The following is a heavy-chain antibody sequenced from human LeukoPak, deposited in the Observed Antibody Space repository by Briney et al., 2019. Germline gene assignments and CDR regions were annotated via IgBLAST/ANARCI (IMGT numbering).Heavy chain of an antibody. CDR3: ARGLTVLRFLEWLVFGY. J-gene: IGHJ4*02. CDR1: GYTFTDYY. Sequence: ASVKVSCKASGYTFTDYYMHWLRQAPGQGLEWMGWISLSSGGTYYTQKFQDRVTMTRDTSLSTAYMELSRLRSDDTAVYYCARGLTVLRFLEWLVFGYWGQGTLVTVS. V-gene: IGHV1-2*02. D-gene: IGHD3-3*01. CDR2: ISLSSGGT.